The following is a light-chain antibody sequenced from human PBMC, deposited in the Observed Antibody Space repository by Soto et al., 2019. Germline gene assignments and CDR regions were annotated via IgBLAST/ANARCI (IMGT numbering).Light chain of an antibody. V-gene: IGLV1-40*01. CDR1: SSNIGAHYD. Sequence: QSARTQPPSVSGAPGQRVTISCTGSSSNIGAHYDVHWYQQLPGTAPKLLIYGNSNRPSGVPDRFSGSKSGTSASLAITGLQAEDEADYYCQSYDNSLSVYVFGTGTKVTVL. CDR2: GNS. CDR3: QSYDNSLSVYV. J-gene: IGLJ1*01.